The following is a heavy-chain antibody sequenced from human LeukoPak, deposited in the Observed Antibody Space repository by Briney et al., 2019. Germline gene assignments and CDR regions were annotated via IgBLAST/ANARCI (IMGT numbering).Heavy chain of an antibody. CDR2: IYYSGST. CDR1: GGSISSHY. Sequence: SETLSLTCTVSGGSISSHYWSWIRQPPGKGLEWIGYIYYSGSTNYNPSLKSRVTISVDTSKNQFSLTLSSVTAADTAVYYCSRGEQPVNGFDPWGQGALVSVCS. CDR3: SRGEQPVNGFDP. J-gene: IGHJ5*02. D-gene: IGHD6-6*01. V-gene: IGHV4-59*11.